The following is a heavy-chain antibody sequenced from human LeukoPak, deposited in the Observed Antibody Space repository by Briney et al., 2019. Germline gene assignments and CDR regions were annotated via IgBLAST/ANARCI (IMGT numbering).Heavy chain of an antibody. Sequence: SETLSLTCTVSGGSISSSNHYWGWIRQPPGKGLEWIGSISYSGSTYYNPSLKSRVTISIGTSRNQFSLKVTSVTAADTAIYYCAREGLDYGGTLNWFDPWGQGTLVTVSS. CDR2: ISYSGST. V-gene: IGHV4-39*07. J-gene: IGHJ5*02. CDR3: AREGLDYGGTLNWFDP. CDR1: GGSISSSNHY. D-gene: IGHD4-23*01.